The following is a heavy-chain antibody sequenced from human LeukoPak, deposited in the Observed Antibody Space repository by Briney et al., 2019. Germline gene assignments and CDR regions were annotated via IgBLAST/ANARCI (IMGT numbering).Heavy chain of an antibody. CDR1: GFTFSSYG. CDR2: ISYDGSNK. V-gene: IGHV3-30*18. CDR3: AKDGVAAAGTPYYFDY. J-gene: IGHJ4*02. D-gene: IGHD6-13*01. Sequence: PGGSPRLSCAASGFTFSSYGMHWVRQAPGKGLEWVAVISYDGSNKYYADSVKGRFTISRDNSKNTLYLQMNSLRAEDTAVYYCAKDGVAAAGTPYYFDYWGQGTLATVSS.